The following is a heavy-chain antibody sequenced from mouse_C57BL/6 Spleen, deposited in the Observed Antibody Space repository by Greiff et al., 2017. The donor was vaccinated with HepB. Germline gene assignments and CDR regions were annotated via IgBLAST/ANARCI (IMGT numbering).Heavy chain of an antibody. J-gene: IGHJ4*01. D-gene: IGHD2-5*01. CDR3: ARSVDSNYYYNAMDY. Sequence: QVQLQQSGAELVRPGSSVKLSCKASGYTFTSYWMHWVKQRPIQGLEWIGNIDPSDSETHYNQKFKDKATLTIDKSSSTAYMQLSSLTAEDSAVYYCARSVDSNYYYNAMDYWSHRASVTVAS. CDR2: IDPSDSET. V-gene: IGHV1-52*01. CDR1: GYTFTSYW.